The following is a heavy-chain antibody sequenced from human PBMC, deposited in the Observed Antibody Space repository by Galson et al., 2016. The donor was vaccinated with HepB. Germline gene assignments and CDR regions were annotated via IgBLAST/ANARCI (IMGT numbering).Heavy chain of an antibody. D-gene: IGHD6-25*01. J-gene: IGHJ3*02. CDR3: ATSTGYRSGWGAFDI. V-gene: IGHV1-2*04. Sequence: SVKVSCKASGYTFTGYYMHWVRQAPGQGLEWMGWINPDSGVTSYAQKFQGWVTMTRDTSISTAYMELTSLTSDATAIYYCATSTGYRSGWGAFDIWDQGTMVTVAS. CDR1: GYTFTGYY. CDR2: INPDSGVT.